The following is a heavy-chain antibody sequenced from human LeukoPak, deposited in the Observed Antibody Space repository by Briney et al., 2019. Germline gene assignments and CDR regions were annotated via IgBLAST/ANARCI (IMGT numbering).Heavy chain of an antibody. CDR3: AKDRGGAAPQGFFDI. J-gene: IGHJ3*02. CDR2: ISSSSSYI. Sequence: PGGSLRLSCAASGFTFSSYGMHWVRQAPGKGLEWVSSISSSSSYIYYADSVKGRFTISRDNAKNSLYLQMNSLRAEDTAVYYCAKDRGGAAPQGFFDIWGQGTMVTVSS. D-gene: IGHD3-16*01. V-gene: IGHV3-21*01. CDR1: GFTFSSYG.